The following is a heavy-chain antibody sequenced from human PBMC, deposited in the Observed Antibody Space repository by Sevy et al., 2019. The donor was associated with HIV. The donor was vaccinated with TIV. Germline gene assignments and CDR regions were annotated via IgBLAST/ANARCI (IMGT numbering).Heavy chain of an antibody. CDR1: GFTFSSHW. D-gene: IGHD6-13*01. Sequence: GGSLRLSCAASGFTFSSHWMSWVRQAPGKGLEWVANIKEDGREKNYVDSVKGRFTISRDNAKNPLYLQMNSLRAEDTAVYYCARDAMQPGILDHAFDIWGQGTMVTVSS. CDR3: ARDAMQPGILDHAFDI. J-gene: IGHJ3*02. V-gene: IGHV3-7*01. CDR2: IKEDGREK.